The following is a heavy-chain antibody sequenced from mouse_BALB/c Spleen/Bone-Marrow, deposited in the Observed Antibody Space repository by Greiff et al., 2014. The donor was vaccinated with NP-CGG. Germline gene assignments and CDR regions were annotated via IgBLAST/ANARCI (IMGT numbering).Heavy chain of an antibody. Sequence: VQLQQSGAELVKPGASVKLSCTASGFNIKDTYMHWVKQRPEQGLEWIGRIDPANGNTKYDPKFQGKATITADTSSNSAYLQLSSLTSEDTAVYDCARYYYGSSLFDYWGQGTTLTVSS. CDR2: IDPANGNT. CDR3: ARYYYGSSLFDY. D-gene: IGHD1-1*01. CDR1: GFNIKDTY. V-gene: IGHV14-3*02. J-gene: IGHJ2*01.